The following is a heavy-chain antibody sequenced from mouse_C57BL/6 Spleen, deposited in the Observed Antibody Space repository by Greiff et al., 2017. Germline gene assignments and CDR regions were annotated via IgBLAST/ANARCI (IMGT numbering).Heavy chain of an antibody. CDR2: IWSDGST. J-gene: IGHJ1*03. CDR3: ARHAGSTLYWYFDV. V-gene: IGHV2-6-1*01. Sequence: VKLVESGPGLVAPSQSLSITCTVSGFLLTSYGVHWVRQPPGKGLEWLVVIWSDGSTTYNSALKSRLSISKDNSKSQVFLKMNSLQTDDTAMYYCARHAGSTLYWYFDVWGTGTTVTVSS. CDR1: GFLLTSYG. D-gene: IGHD1-1*01.